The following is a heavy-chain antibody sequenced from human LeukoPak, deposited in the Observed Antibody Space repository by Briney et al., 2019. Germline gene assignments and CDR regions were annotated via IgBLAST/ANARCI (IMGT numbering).Heavy chain of an antibody. V-gene: IGHV1-69*06. CDR2: FIPIFVPA. CDR1: GGTFSSYA. J-gene: IGHJ6*03. CDR3: ARGPAVAAAGTLSYYYYMDV. Sequence: ASVKVSCKASGGTFSSYAISWVRQAPGQGLEWMGGFIPIFVPANYAQKFQGRVTITADKSTSTAYMELSSLRSEDTAVYYCARGPAVAAAGTLSYYYYMDVWGKGTTVTVSS. D-gene: IGHD6-13*01.